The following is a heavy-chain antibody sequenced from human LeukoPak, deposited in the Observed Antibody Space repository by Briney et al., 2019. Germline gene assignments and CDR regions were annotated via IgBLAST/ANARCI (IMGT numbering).Heavy chain of an antibody. V-gene: IGHV3-33*01. Sequence: PGGSLRLSCAASGFTFSSYGMHGVRQAPRKGLECVGGIWYNGSNKYYADSVKGRFTISRGNSKNTLYLQMNSLRAEDTAVYYCARDLGAYCGGDCYQEGVDYWGQGTLVTVSS. CDR3: ARDLGAYCGGDCYQEGVDY. J-gene: IGHJ4*02. D-gene: IGHD2-21*02. CDR1: GFTFSSYG. CDR2: IWYNGSNK.